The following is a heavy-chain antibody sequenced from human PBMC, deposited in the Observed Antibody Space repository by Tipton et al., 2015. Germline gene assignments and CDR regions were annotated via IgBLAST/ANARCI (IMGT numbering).Heavy chain of an antibody. CDR1: GGSVSSGSAYH. Sequence: GLVKPSETLSLTCTVPGGSVSSGSAYHWSWIRQPPGKGLEWIGNIDYSGTKNYNPSLKSRVTISLDTSKNQFSLKMSSVTASDTAVYYCARARGRHGGLFDSWGQGILVTVSS. CDR3: ARARGRHGGLFDS. J-gene: IGHJ4*02. V-gene: IGHV4-61*01. CDR2: IDYSGTK. D-gene: IGHD4-23*01.